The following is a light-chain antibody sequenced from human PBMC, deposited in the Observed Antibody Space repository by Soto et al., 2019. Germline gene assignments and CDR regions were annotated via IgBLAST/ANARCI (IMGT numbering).Light chain of an antibody. V-gene: IGKV3-11*01. CDR3: QQRVNRVT. J-gene: IGKJ4*01. Sequence: EIVLTQSPATLSLSPGERAFLSCRATQIVSTFLAWYQQKPGQAPRLLIYDSSNRATGIPARFSGSASGTDFTLTISSLEPEDFAVYYCQQRVNRVTFGGGTKVDIK. CDR1: QIVSTF. CDR2: DSS.